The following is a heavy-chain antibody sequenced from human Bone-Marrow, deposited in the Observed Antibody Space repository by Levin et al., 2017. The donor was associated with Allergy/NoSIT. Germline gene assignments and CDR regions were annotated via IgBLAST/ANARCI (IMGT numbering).Heavy chain of an antibody. CDR3: ARDSRGLGNAFDL. D-gene: IGHD3-16*01. V-gene: IGHV3-21*01. Sequence: GGSLRLSCAASGFSFSSYTMNWVRQAPGKGLEWVSSISSTSTYIYSADSLKGRFTISRDNARNSLFLQMISLSAEDTAVYFCARDSRGLGNAFDLWGQGTMVTVSS. CDR2: ISSTSTYI. CDR1: GFSFSSYT. J-gene: IGHJ3*01.